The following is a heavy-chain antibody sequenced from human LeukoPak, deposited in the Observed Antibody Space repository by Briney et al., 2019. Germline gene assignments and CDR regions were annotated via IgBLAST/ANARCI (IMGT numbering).Heavy chain of an antibody. J-gene: IGHJ6*03. CDR2: INHSGST. D-gene: IGHD3-22*01. Sequence: SETLSLTCAVYGGSFSGYYWSWIRQPSGKGLEWIGEINHSGSTNYNPSLKSRVTISVDKSKNQFSLNLSSVTAADTAVYYCAKDGFERGDDTDYMDVWGKGTTVTVSS. CDR3: AKDGFERGDDTDYMDV. V-gene: IGHV4-34*01. CDR1: GGSFSGYY.